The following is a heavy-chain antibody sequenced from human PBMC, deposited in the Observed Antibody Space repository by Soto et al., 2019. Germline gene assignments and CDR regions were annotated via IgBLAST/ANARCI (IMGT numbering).Heavy chain of an antibody. CDR2: ISVYNGKT. D-gene: IGHD3-10*01. CDR1: GYMFINYG. V-gene: IGHV1-18*01. Sequence: ASVKVSCKASGYMFINYGISWVRQAPGQGLEWMGWISVYNGKTNYAQKLQGRVTMTTDTSTSTAYMELRSLRSDDTAVYYCVRDLYGSGSYYTDYWGPGTLVTVSS. J-gene: IGHJ4*02. CDR3: VRDLYGSGSYYTDY.